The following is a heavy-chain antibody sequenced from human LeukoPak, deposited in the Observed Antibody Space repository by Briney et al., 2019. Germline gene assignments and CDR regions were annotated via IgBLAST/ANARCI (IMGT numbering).Heavy chain of an antibody. Sequence: ASVKVSCKASGYTFTSYGISWVRQAPGQGLEWMGWISAYNGNTNYAQKLQGRVTMTADTSTSTANMELRSLRSDDTAVYYCARDADKSAVWFGDTPHNFDYWGQGTLVTVSS. V-gene: IGHV1-18*01. CDR2: ISAYNGNT. J-gene: IGHJ4*02. CDR1: GYTFTSYG. CDR3: ARDADKSAVWFGDTPHNFDY. D-gene: IGHD3-10*01.